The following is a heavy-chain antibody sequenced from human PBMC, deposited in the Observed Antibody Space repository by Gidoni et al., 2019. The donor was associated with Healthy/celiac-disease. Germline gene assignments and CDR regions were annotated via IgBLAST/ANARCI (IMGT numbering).Heavy chain of an antibody. Sequence: QVQLVQSGAEVKKPGASVKVSCKASGYTFTSYAIHWVRQAPGQRLEWMGWINAGNGNTKYSQKFQGRVTITRDTSASTAYMELSSLRSEDTAVYYCARDRSEDYIWGSYRYWYFDYWGQGTLVTVSS. CDR2: INAGNGNT. J-gene: IGHJ4*02. CDR3: ARDRSEDYIWGSYRYWYFDY. V-gene: IGHV1-3*01. CDR1: GYTFTSYA. D-gene: IGHD3-16*02.